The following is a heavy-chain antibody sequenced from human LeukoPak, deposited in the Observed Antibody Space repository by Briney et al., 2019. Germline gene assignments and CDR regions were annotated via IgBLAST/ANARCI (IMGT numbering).Heavy chain of an antibody. V-gene: IGHV1-18*01. Sequence: ASVKVSCTASGYTFTSYGISWVRQAPGQGLEWMGWISAYNGNTNYAQKLQGRVTMTTDTSTSTAYMELRSLRSDDTAVYYCARDIGYYYDSSGYQLDAFDIWGQGTMVTVSS. CDR3: ARDIGYYYDSSGYQLDAFDI. CDR2: ISAYNGNT. J-gene: IGHJ3*02. CDR1: GYTFTSYG. D-gene: IGHD3-22*01.